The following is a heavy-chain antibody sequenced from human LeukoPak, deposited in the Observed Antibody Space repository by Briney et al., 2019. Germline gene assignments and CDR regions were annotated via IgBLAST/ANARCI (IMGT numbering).Heavy chain of an antibody. Sequence: PSETLSLTCTVSNYSISSGYYWAWIRQPPGKGLEWIGEINHSGSTNYNPSLKSRVTISVDTSKNQFSLKLSSVTAADTAVYYCARSASTIIHYWGQGTLVTVSS. CDR3: ARSASTIIHY. D-gene: IGHD5/OR15-5a*01. V-gene: IGHV4-38-2*02. CDR1: NYSISSGYY. CDR2: INHSGST. J-gene: IGHJ4*02.